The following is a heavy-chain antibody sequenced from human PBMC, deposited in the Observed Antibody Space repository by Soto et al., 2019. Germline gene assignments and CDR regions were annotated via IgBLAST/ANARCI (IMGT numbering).Heavy chain of an antibody. CDR3: ARAYYDTAGFGVDP. CDR2: MYYSGSF. V-gene: IGHV4-59*01. D-gene: IGHD3-22*01. Sequence: SETLSLTCSVSGDSISSGYWTWILQPPGRGLEWIGFMYYSGSFNYNPSLESRVIISVDTSKNQFSLRLSSVTAADTAVYYCARAYYDTAGFGVDPWGQGALVT. CDR1: GDSISSGY. J-gene: IGHJ5*02.